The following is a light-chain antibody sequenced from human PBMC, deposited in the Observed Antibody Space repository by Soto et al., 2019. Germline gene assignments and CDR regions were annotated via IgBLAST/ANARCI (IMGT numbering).Light chain of an antibody. CDR3: QQANTFPIT. CDR2: SAS. CDR1: QDVSNW. Sequence: DIQMTQSPSSVSASVGDRVTITCRASQDVSNWLAWYQQRPGKAPKLLIYSASSLQSGVPSRFSVIGSGTDLTLTITSLQPEDFSTYFCQQANTFPITFGGGTKVYIK. V-gene: IGKV1D-12*01. J-gene: IGKJ4*01.